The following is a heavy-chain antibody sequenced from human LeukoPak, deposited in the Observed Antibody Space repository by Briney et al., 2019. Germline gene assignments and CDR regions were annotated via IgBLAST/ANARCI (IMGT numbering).Heavy chain of an antibody. D-gene: IGHD4-17*01. CDR2: IGTAGDT. CDR3: ARGSYGDSTYYGMDV. CDR1: GFTFSSYD. V-gene: IGHV3-13*01. J-gene: IGHJ6*02. Sequence: GGSLRLSCAASGFTFSSYDMHWVRQATGKGLEWVSAIGTAGDTYYPGSVKGRFTISRENAKNSLYFQMNSLRAGDTAVYYCARGSYGDSTYYGMDVWGQGTTVTVSS.